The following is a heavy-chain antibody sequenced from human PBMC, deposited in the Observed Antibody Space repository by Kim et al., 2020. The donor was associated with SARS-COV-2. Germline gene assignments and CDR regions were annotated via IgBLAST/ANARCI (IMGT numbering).Heavy chain of an antibody. CDR1: GFTFSSYW. CDR2: INSDGSST. V-gene: IGHV3-74*01. J-gene: IGHJ4*02. Sequence: GGSLRLSCAASGFTFSSYWMHWVRQAPGKGLVWVSRINSDGSSTSYADSVKGRFTISRDNAKNTLYLQMNSLRAEDTAVYYCAREGDCTNGVCYTIDYWGQGTLVTVSS. CDR3: AREGDCTNGVCYTIDY. D-gene: IGHD2-8*01.